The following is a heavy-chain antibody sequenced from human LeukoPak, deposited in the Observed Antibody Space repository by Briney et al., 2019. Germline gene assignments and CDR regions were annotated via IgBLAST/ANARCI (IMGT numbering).Heavy chain of an antibody. CDR2: IIPIFGTT. CDR1: VGTFSSYT. J-gene: IGHJ3*02. Sequence: SLKVSCKTSVGTFSSYTITWVRHTPGQGLEWMGGIIPIFGTTNYAQKFQGRATITADESTSTAYMEMSSLRSEETAVYYCARGWQLGGDLGDAFDIWGQGTMVTVSS. V-gene: IGHV1-69*13. D-gene: IGHD2-21*01. CDR3: ARGWQLGGDLGDAFDI.